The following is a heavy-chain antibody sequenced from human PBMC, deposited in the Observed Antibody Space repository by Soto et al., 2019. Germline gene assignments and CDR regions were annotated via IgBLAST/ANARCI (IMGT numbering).Heavy chain of an antibody. V-gene: IGHV1-69*02. J-gene: IGHJ5*01. CDR3: ASGYSSLRYFDWLDY. D-gene: IGHD3-9*01. CDR2: IIPILGIA. Sequence: QVQPVQSGAEEKKPGSSVKVSCKASGGTFSSYTISWVRQAPGQGLEWMGRIIPILGIANYAQKFQGRVTITSYKSTSTAYMELISLSSEDTAVYYCASGYSSLRYFDWLDYCGHDPLLTVSS. CDR1: GGTFSSYT.